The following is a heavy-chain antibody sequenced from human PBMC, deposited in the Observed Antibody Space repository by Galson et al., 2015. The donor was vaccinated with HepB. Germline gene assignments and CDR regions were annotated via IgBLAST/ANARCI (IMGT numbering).Heavy chain of an antibody. D-gene: IGHD6-19*01. V-gene: IGHV3-23*01. CDR3: AKSRGASGPHRWVDY. CDR1: GFTFSSYA. CDR2: ISTSGNTP. Sequence: LRLSCAASGFTFSSYAMSWVRQAPGKGLEWVSTISTSGNTPYYADSVKGRFTISRDNSKNTLYLQMNSLRAEDTAVYYCAKSRGASGPHRWVDYWGQGTLVTVSS. J-gene: IGHJ4*02.